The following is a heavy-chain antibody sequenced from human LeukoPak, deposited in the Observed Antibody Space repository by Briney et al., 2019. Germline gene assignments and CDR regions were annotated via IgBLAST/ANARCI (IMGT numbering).Heavy chain of an antibody. CDR1: GYSFTSYW. CDR2: IDPSDSYT. Sequence: GESLKISCKGSGYSFTSYWISWVRQMPGKGLEWMGRIDPSDSYTNYSPSFQGHVTISADKSISTAYLQWSSLKASDTAMYYCARRRYSSSWTYNWFDPWGQGTLVTVSS. D-gene: IGHD6-13*01. J-gene: IGHJ5*02. V-gene: IGHV5-10-1*01. CDR3: ARRRYSSSWTYNWFDP.